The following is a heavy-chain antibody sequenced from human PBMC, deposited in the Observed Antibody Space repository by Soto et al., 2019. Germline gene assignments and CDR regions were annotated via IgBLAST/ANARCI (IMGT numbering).Heavy chain of an antibody. V-gene: IGHV4-30-4*01. CDR3: ARYFRGSGRYFFDY. CDR2: VYYSGTT. Sequence: SETLSLTCTVSGASINDNDYYWSWIRQTPGKGLEWIGYVYYSGTTDYLPSLKSRLSRDNAKDSLYLQMNSLRGEDTAVYYCARYFRGSGRYFFDYWGQGTLVTVSS. J-gene: IGHJ4*02. CDR1: GASINDNDYY. D-gene: IGHD6-19*01.